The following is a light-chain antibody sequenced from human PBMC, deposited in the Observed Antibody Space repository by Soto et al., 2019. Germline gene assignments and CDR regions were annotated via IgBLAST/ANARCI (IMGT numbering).Light chain of an antibody. J-gene: IGKJ1*01. CDR1: QSVSRN. CDR3: SEEYEWPPDT. V-gene: IGKV3D-15*01. Sequence: EKEFTQPRGPLYLKQGERATLSCRARQSVSRNLAWCQQQPGQAPRLLLQDAPTRATGVPPRCSGGGAGAEVSLLISSFLAAEVGVQYWSEEYEWPPDTFGQGTKLDIK. CDR2: DAP.